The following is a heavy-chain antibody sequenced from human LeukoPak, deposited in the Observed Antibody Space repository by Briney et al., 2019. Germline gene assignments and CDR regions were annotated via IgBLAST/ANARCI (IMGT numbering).Heavy chain of an antibody. Sequence: PGGSLRLSCAASGFTFSSYWMHWVRQAPGKGVVWVSRSNSDGSSTNYADSVKGRFTISRDNAKNTLYLQMNSLRAEDTAVYYCARGGDYPFDYWGQGTLVTVSS. CDR3: ARGGDYPFDY. D-gene: IGHD4-17*01. V-gene: IGHV3-74*01. J-gene: IGHJ4*02. CDR1: GFTFSSYW. CDR2: SNSDGSST.